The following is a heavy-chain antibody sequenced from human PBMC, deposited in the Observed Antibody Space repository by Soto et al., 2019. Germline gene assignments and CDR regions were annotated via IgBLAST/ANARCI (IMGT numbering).Heavy chain of an antibody. J-gene: IGHJ4*02. CDR2: ISAYNGNT. CDR3: ARDLDGFMTTVTTWDY. V-gene: IGHV1-18*01. D-gene: IGHD4-17*01. CDR1: GYTFTSYG. Sequence: QVQLVQSGAEVKKPGASVKVSCKASGYTFTSYGISWVRQAPGQGLEWMGWISAYNGNTNYAQKLQGRVTMTTDTHTSTAYMELRSLRSDDTAVYYCARDLDGFMTTVTTWDYWGQGTLVTVSS.